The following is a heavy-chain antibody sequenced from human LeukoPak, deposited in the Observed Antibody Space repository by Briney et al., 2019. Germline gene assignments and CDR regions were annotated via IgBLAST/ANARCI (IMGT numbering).Heavy chain of an antibody. CDR1: GFTFSSYA. V-gene: IGHV3-23*01. CDR3: AKPNDFWSGSGMDV. J-gene: IGHJ6*02. D-gene: IGHD3-3*01. Sequence: GGSLRLSGAASGFTFSSYAMSWVRQAPGKGLEWVSAISGSGGSTYYADSVKGRFTISRDNSKNTLYLQMNSLRAEDTAVYYCAKPNDFWSGSGMDVWGQGTTVTVSS. CDR2: ISGSGGST.